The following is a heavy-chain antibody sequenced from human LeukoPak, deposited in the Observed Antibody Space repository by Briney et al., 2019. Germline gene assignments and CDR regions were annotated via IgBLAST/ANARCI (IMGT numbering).Heavy chain of an antibody. J-gene: IGHJ4*02. D-gene: IGHD6-13*01. CDR2: INAGNGNT. CDR3: ARGGANTVWYYYLDY. V-gene: IGHV1-3*01. CDR1: GYTFTSYA. Sequence: GASVKVSCKASGYTFTSYAMHWVRQAPGQRLEWMGWINAGNGNTKYSQKFQGRVTITRDTSASTAYMELSSLRAEDTAVYYCARGGANTVWYYYLDYWGQGTLVTVSS.